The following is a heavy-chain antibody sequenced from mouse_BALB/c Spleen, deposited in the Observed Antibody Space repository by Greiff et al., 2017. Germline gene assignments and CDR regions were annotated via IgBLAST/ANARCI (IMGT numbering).Heavy chain of an antibody. CDR2: IWAGGST. J-gene: IGHJ3*01. Sequence: VQLQQSGPGLVAPSQSLSITCTVSGFSLTSYGVHWVRQPPGKGLEWLGVIWAGGSTNYNSALMSRLSISKDNSKSQVFLKMNSLQTDDTAMYYCARDEGYRYAWFAYWGQGTLVTVSA. CDR1: GFSLTSYG. D-gene: IGHD2-14*01. CDR3: ARDEGYRYAWFAY. V-gene: IGHV2-9*02.